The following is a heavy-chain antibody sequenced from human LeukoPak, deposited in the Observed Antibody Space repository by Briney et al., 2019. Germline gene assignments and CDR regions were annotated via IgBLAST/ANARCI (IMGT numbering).Heavy chain of an antibody. V-gene: IGHV4-61*01. J-gene: IGHJ4*02. CDR1: GGSVSSGSYY. CDR2: IYYSGST. CDR3: ARDPGYSSGWLKFDY. D-gene: IGHD6-19*01. Sequence: SETLSLTCTVSGGSVSSGSYYWSWIRQPPGKGLEWIGYIYYSGSTNYNPSLKSRVTISVDTSKNQFSLKLSSVTAADTAVYYCARDPGYSSGWLKFDYWGQGTLVTVSS.